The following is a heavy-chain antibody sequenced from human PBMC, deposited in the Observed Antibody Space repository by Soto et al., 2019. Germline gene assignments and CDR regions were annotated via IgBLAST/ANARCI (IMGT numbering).Heavy chain of an antibody. D-gene: IGHD6-13*01. CDR3: ARDLVSSSWPAMSPFFDY. CDR1: GFTLSSSG. V-gene: IGHV3-30*03. CDR2: ICSNGSNI. Sequence: AGSLGLSCAVSGFTLSSSGMDWVRQAPGKGLEWVSVICSNGSNIYYADSVKGRFTISRDNSKNTLYLQMNSLRAEDTAVYYCARDLVSSSWPAMSPFFDYWGQGTLVTVSS. J-gene: IGHJ4*02.